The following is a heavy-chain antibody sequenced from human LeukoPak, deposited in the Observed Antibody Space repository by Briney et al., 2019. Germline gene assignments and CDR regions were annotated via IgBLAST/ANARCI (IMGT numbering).Heavy chain of an antibody. D-gene: IGHD6-19*01. Sequence: GGSLRLSCVASGFTFSGYVMGWVRQAPGKGLEWVSGISGSGVSAYYGDSVKGRFTTTRDNSKNTLYLQMNSLRAEDTAVYYCAKRRSGSSGWFPFDYWGQGTLVTVSS. CDR2: ISGSGVSA. J-gene: IGHJ4*02. CDR1: GFTFSGYV. CDR3: AKRRSGSSGWFPFDY. V-gene: IGHV3-23*01.